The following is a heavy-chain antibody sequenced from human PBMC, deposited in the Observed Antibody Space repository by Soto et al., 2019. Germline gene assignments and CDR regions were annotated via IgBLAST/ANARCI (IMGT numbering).Heavy chain of an antibody. D-gene: IGHD3-3*01. CDR3: ARQFTIFGVVDDYYYYGMDV. CDR2: IYYSGST. CDR1: GYSISSSNW. V-gene: IGHV4-38-2*01. Sequence: PSETLSLTCAVSGYSISSSNWWGWIRQPPGKGLEWIGSIYYSGSTYYNPSLKSRVTISVDTSKNQFSLKLSSVTAADTAVYYCARQFTIFGVVDDYYYYGMDVWGQGTTVTVSS. J-gene: IGHJ6*02.